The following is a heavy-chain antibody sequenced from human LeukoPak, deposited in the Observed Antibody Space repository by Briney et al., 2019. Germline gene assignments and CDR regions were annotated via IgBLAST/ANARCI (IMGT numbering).Heavy chain of an antibody. V-gene: IGHV4-34*01. CDR2: INHSGST. CDR3: ARTDCSSTSCYVSGFDY. D-gene: IGHD2-2*01. CDR1: GGSFSDYY. Sequence: PSETLSLTCAVYGGSFSDYYWSWIRQPPGKGLEWIGEINHSGSTNYNPSLKSRVTISVDTSKNQFSLKLNSVTAADTAVYYCARTDCSSTSCYVSGFDYWGQGTLVSVSS. J-gene: IGHJ4*02.